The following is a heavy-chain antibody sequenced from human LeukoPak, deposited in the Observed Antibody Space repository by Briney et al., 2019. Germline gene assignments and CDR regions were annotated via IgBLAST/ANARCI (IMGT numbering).Heavy chain of an antibody. CDR1: GFTFSSYS. CDR2: ISSSSSYI. CDR3: ASVVIYDYGDYAIDY. J-gene: IGHJ4*02. V-gene: IGHV3-21*01. Sequence: GGSLRLSCAASGFTFSSYSMNWVRQAPGKGLEWVSSISSSSSYIYYADSVKGRFTISRDNAKNSLYLQMNSLRAEDTAVYYCASVVIYDYGDYAIDYWGQGTLVTVSS. D-gene: IGHD4-17*01.